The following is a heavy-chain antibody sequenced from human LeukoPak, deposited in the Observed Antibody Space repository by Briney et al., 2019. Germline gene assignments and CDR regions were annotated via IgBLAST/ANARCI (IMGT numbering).Heavy chain of an antibody. J-gene: IGHJ4*02. Sequence: ASVTVSCKASGGTFSSYAISWVRQAPGQGLEWMGGIIPIFGTANYAQKFQGRVTITADESTSTAYMELSSLRSEDTAVYYCASLYDSSGYQNPFDYWGQGTLVTVSS. CDR1: GGTFSSYA. D-gene: IGHD3-22*01. CDR3: ASLYDSSGYQNPFDY. CDR2: IIPIFGTA. V-gene: IGHV1-69*13.